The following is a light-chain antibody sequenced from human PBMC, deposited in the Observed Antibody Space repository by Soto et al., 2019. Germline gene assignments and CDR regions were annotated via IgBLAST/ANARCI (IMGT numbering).Light chain of an antibody. V-gene: IGLV2-14*03. CDR3: SSYTTSSTLG. J-gene: IGLJ3*02. CDR2: DVT. Sequence: QSVLTQPASVSGSPGQSITISCTGTSSDIGGYNFVSWYQQHPGKAPKLMIYDVTNRPPGLSDRFSGSKSGNTASLTISGLQAEDEADYYCSSYTTSSTLGFGGGTKLTVL. CDR1: SSDIGGYNF.